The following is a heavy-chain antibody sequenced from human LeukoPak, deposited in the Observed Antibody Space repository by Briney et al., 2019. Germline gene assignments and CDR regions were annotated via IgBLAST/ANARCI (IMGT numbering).Heavy chain of an antibody. J-gene: IGHJ5*02. V-gene: IGHV4-38-2*02. CDR1: GYSISSGYY. CDR3: AGDPTYDDWFDP. CDR2: IYHSGST. D-gene: IGHD1-1*01. Sequence: PTETLSLTCTVSGYSISSGYYWGWIRQPPGKGLEWIGSIYHSGSTYYNPSLNSRVTISVDTSKNQFSLKLSSVTAADAAVYYCAGDPTYDDWFDPWGQGTLVTVSS.